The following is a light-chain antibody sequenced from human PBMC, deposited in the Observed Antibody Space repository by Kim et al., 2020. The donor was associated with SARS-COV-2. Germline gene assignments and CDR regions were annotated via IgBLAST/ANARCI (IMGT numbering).Light chain of an antibody. CDR3: QSRDSGGNVL. Sequence: SSELTQDPAVSVALGQTVRITCQGDSLRSYYATWYQQRPRQAPVLVIYGRNNRPSGIPDRFSGSGSGTTASLTISGAQAEDEADFYCQSRDSGGNVLFGGGTKLTVL. V-gene: IGLV3-19*01. CDR2: GRN. CDR1: SLRSYY. J-gene: IGLJ2*01.